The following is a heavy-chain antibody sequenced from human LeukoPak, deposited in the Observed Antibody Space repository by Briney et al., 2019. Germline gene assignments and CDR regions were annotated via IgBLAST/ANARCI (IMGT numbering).Heavy chain of an antibody. CDR2: ISGSGGST. CDR3: ARDPDSSGYYIYYYYYMDV. Sequence: PGGSLRLSCAASGFTFSSYGMSWVRQAPGKGLEWVSAISGSGGSTYYADSVKGRFTISRDNAKNSLYLQMNSLRAEDTAVYYCARDPDSSGYYIYYYYYMDVWGKGTTVTVSS. CDR1: GFTFSSYG. D-gene: IGHD3-22*01. J-gene: IGHJ6*03. V-gene: IGHV3-23*01.